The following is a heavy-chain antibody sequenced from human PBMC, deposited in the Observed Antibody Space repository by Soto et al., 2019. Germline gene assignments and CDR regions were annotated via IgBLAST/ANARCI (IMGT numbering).Heavy chain of an antibody. Sequence: ASVKVSCKASGYTFYSHSISWVRQAPGQGLEWMGRISSDNGNARYAQKFRGRVTMTTDTSTSTVYMELRNLRSDDTAVYYCARCIQQDYYYGMDVWGQGTTVTVSS. V-gene: IGHV1-18*01. D-gene: IGHD5-18*01. CDR2: ISSDNGNA. CDR1: GYTFYSHS. J-gene: IGHJ6*02. CDR3: ARCIQQDYYYGMDV.